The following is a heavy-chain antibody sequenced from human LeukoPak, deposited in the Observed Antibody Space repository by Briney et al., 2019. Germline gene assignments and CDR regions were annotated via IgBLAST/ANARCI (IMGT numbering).Heavy chain of an antibody. D-gene: IGHD5-12*01. J-gene: IGHJ4*02. CDR1: GFTFPRYA. Sequence: GGSLRLSCVASGFTFPRYAMNWVRQAPGQGLEWASGIGGSGANTYYAEYVKGRFTISRDNSKNALYLQMNSLRVEDTAVYYCAKDSRGYSGYDRFDSWGQGTLVTVSS. CDR2: IGGSGANT. V-gene: IGHV3-23*01. CDR3: AKDSRGYSGYDRFDS.